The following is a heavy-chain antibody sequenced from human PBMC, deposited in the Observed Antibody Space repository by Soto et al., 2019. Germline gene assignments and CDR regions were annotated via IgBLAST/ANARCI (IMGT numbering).Heavy chain of an antibody. CDR1: SVSNAW. V-gene: IGHV3-15*01. Sequence: SVSNAWMSWVRQAPGKGLVWIGRIKSKTDGGTTDYAAPVKGRFTISRDDSKNMLYLQMNSLKTEDTGVYYCTTDPRYNCNDGGVNFWGQGTLVTVSA. CDR2: IKSKTDGGTT. CDR3: TTDPRYNCNDGGVNF. J-gene: IGHJ4*02. D-gene: IGHD1-1*01.